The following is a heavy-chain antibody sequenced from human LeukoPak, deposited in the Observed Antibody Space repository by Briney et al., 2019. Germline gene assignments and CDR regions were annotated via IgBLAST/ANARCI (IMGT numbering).Heavy chain of an antibody. Sequence: SQTLSLTCAISGDSVSSKSAAWNWIRQSPSRGLEWLGRTYYRSKWYNDYAVSVKSRITINPDTSKSQFSLQLNSVTPEDTAVYYCARCSLGEFLNWFDAWGQGTLVTVSS. J-gene: IGHJ5*02. D-gene: IGHD3-10*01. CDR3: ARCSLGEFLNWFDA. CDR1: GDSVSSKSAA. CDR2: TYYRSKWYN. V-gene: IGHV6-1*01.